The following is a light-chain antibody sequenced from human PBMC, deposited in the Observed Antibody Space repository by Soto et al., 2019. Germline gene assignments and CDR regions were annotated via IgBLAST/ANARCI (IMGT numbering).Light chain of an antibody. CDR3: QQYNQWPRT. V-gene: IGKV3-15*01. J-gene: IGKJ1*01. CDR2: GAN. Sequence: EIVLTQSPATLSVSPGERVTLSCRASQSIGNTLAWHQQKPGQAPRLLIYGANTRATGIPARFSGSGSGTEFTLTISSLRSEDFAVYYCQQYNQWPRTFGQGTKVDIK. CDR1: QSIGNT.